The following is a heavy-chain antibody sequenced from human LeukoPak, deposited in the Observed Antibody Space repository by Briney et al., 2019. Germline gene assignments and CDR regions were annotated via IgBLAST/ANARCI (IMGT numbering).Heavy chain of an antibody. J-gene: IGHJ4*02. D-gene: IGHD6-19*01. V-gene: IGHV3-30*04. CDR3: ARDLTQWLVRWYFDY. CDR1: GFTFSSYA. Sequence: PGGSLRLSCAASGFTFSSYAMHWVRQAPGKGLEWVAVISYDGSNKYYADSVKGRFTISRDNSKNTLYLQMNSLRAEDTAVYYCARDLTQWLVRWYFDYWGQGTLVTVSS. CDR2: ISYDGSNK.